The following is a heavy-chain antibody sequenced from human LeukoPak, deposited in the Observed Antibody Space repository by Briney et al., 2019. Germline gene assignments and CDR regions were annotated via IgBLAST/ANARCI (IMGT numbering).Heavy chain of an antibody. CDR2: ISSSGSTI. CDR3: ARGEEVVVVAATGLAFDI. V-gene: IGHV3-48*03. Sequence: HSGGSLRLSCAASGFTFSSYEMNWVRQAPGKGLEWVSYISSSGSTIYYADSVKGRFTTSRDNGKNSLYLQMNSLRAEDTAVYYCARGEEVVVVAATGLAFDIWGQGTMVTVSS. J-gene: IGHJ3*02. CDR1: GFTFSSYE. D-gene: IGHD2-15*01.